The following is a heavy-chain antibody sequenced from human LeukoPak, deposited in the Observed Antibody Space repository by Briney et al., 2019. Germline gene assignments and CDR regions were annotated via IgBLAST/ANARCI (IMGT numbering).Heavy chain of an antibody. D-gene: IGHD1-26*01. CDR1: GSTFSSYG. J-gene: IGHJ4*02. Sequence: GRSLRLSCAASGSTFSSYGMHWVRQAPGKGLEWVAVIWYDGSNKYYADSVEGRFTISRDNSKNTLYLQMNSLRAEDTAVYYCARDSGSYYFDYWGQGTLVTVSS. CDR3: ARDSGSYYFDY. CDR2: IWYDGSNK. V-gene: IGHV3-33*01.